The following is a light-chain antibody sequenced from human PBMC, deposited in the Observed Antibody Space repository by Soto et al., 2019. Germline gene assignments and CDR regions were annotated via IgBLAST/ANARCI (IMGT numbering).Light chain of an antibody. CDR1: SSDLGDYDY. CDR3: SSYAGNNNLI. V-gene: IGLV2-8*01. CDR2: EVN. J-gene: IGLJ2*01. Sequence: QSVLTQPPSASGSPGQSVTISCTGTSSDLGDYDYVSWYQKHPGKAPKLKIYEVNQRPSGVPDRFSGSKSGNTASLTVTGLQAEDEADYYCSSYAGNNNLIFGGGTKVTVL.